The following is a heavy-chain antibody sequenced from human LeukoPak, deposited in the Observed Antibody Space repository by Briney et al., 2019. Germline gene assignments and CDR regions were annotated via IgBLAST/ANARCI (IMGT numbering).Heavy chain of an antibody. CDR3: ARETCSTSCYRGTSWFDP. CDR2: IYTSGST. Sequence: ETLSLTCTVSGGSISSYYWSWVRQPAGKGLEWIGRIYTSGSTNYNPSLKSRVTMSVDTSKNQFSLKLSSVTAADTAVYYCARETCSTSCYRGTSWFDPWGQGTLVTVSS. J-gene: IGHJ5*02. CDR1: GGSISSYY. D-gene: IGHD2-2*02. V-gene: IGHV4-4*07.